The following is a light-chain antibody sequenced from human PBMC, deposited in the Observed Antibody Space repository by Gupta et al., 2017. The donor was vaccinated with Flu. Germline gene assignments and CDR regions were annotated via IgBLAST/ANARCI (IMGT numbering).Light chain of an antibody. J-gene: IGLJ3*02. Sequence: QLVLTPSPSASASLGASVRLTCTLSSGHSNYAIAWHQQQPEKGPRYMMMLNSDGSHSTGDAIPVRFSGSGSGADRDLTISNVEAEDEDDYYCQTWGTGIRVFGGGTKLTVL. CDR2: LNSDGSH. CDR3: QTWGTGIRV. V-gene: IGLV4-69*01. CDR1: SGHSNYA.